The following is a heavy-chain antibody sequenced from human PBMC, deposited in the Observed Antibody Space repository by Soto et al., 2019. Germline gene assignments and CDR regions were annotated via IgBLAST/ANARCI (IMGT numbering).Heavy chain of an antibody. J-gene: IGHJ4*02. CDR1: GGSISSSSYY. CDR3: ASEIRYCSGGSCYPFDY. V-gene: IGHV4-39*01. Sequence: QLQLQESGPGLVKPSETLSLTCTVSGGSISSSSYYWGWIRQPPGKGLEWIGSIYYSGSTYYNPSLKSRVPISVDTSKNQFSLKLSSVTAADTAVYYCASEIRYCSGGSCYPFDYWGQGTLVTVSS. D-gene: IGHD2-15*01. CDR2: IYYSGST.